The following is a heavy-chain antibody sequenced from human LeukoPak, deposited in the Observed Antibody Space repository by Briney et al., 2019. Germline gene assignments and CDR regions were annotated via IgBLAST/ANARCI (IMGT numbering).Heavy chain of an antibody. Sequence: ASVKVSCKASGYTFTSYDINWVRQATGQGLEWMGWMNPNSGNTGYAQKFQGRVTMTRNTSIGTAYMELSSLRSEDTAVYYCARGRGVRGAKGNWFDPWGQGTLVTVSS. J-gene: IGHJ5*02. V-gene: IGHV1-8*01. CDR1: GYTFTSYD. CDR2: MNPNSGNT. D-gene: IGHD3-10*01. CDR3: ARGRGVRGAKGNWFDP.